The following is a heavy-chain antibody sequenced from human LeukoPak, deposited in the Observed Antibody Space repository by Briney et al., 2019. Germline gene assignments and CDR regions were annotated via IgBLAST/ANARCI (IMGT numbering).Heavy chain of an antibody. CDR2: VSYDGSNK. V-gene: IGHV3-30*04. CDR3: ARDHIPAANQFDY. CDR1: GFTFSSYA. Sequence: GGSLRLSCAASGFTFSSYAMHWVRQAPGTGLEWVAIVSYDGSNKYYADSVKGRFTISRDNSKSTLYLQMNSLRPEDTAVYYCARDHIPAANQFDYWGQGTLVTVSS. J-gene: IGHJ4*02. D-gene: IGHD2-2*01.